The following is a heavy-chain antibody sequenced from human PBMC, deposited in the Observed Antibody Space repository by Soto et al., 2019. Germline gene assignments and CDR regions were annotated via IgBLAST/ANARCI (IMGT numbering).Heavy chain of an antibody. V-gene: IGHV3-11*01. D-gene: IGHD4-17*01. CDR1: GFTFSDYY. CDR3: ARDTGPSLTTSSPFDI. CDR2: ISNSGGTL. J-gene: IGHJ3*02. Sequence: GGSLRLSCAASGFTFSDYYMSWIRQAPGKGLEWVSYISNSGGTLYYADSVKGRFTISRDNAKNSLYLQMNSLRADDTAVYYCARDTGPSLTTSSPFDIWGQGTMVTVSS.